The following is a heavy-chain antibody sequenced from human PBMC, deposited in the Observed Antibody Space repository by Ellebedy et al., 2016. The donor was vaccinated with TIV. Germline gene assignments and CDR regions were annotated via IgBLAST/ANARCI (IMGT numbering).Heavy chain of an antibody. CDR1: GGSFSGYY. D-gene: IGHD2-21*02. J-gene: IGHJ5*02. CDR3: ARGYPDCGGDCYSRHNWFDP. V-gene: IGHV4-34*01. CDR2: INHSGST. Sequence: SETLSLXXAVYGGSFSGYYWSWIRQPPGKGLEWIGEINHSGSTNYNPSLKSRVTISVDTSKNQFSLKLSSVTAADTAVYYCARGYPDCGGDCYSRHNWFDPWGQGTLVTVSS.